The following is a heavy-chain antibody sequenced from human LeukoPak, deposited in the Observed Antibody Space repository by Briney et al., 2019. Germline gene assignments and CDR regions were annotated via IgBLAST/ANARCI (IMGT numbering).Heavy chain of an antibody. Sequence: AASVKVSCKASGYTFMSYGVSWVRQAPGQGLEWMGWISAYNGNTNYAQKFQGRVTITTDTSTSTASMEMRSLRTEDTAVYYCARERDGSGGSCPFDYWGQGTLVTVSS. CDR1: GYTFMSYG. CDR3: ARERDGSGGSCPFDY. D-gene: IGHD2-15*01. V-gene: IGHV1-18*01. CDR2: ISAYNGNT. J-gene: IGHJ4*02.